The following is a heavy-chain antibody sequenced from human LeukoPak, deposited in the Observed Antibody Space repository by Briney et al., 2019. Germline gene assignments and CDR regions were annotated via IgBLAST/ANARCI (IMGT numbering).Heavy chain of an antibody. CDR3: ARVGYYDSSGSLFDY. CDR2: FYYSGST. J-gene: IGHJ4*02. D-gene: IGHD3-22*01. CDR1: GGSIGSYY. V-gene: IGHV4-59*08. Sequence: KPSETLSLTCTVSGGSIGSYYWSWIRQPPGKGLEWIGYFYYSGSTNYNPSLKSRVTTSVDTSKNQFSLKLSSVTAADTAVYYCARVGYYDSSGSLFDYWGQGTLVTVSS.